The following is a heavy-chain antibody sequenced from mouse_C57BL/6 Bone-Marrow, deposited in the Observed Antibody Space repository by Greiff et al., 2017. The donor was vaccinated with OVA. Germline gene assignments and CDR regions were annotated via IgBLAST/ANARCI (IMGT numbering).Heavy chain of an antibody. CDR2: ISNGGGCT. CDR3: ARLDAMDY. J-gene: IGHJ4*01. V-gene: IGHV5-12*01. CDR1: GFTFSDFY. Sequence: EVQRVVSGGGLVQPGGSLKLSCAASGFTFSDFYLYWIRQTPEKRLEWVAFISNGGGCTYYPETVKGRFTISRDNAKNTLYLQMSRLKSEDTAMYYCARLDAMDYWGQGTSVTVSS.